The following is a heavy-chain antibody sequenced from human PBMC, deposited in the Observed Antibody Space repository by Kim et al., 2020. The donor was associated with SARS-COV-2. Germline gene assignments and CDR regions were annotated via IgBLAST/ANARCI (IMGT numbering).Heavy chain of an antibody. Sequence: GGSLRLSCAASRFTFSSDAMNWVRQAPGKGLEWVSYISSGSDYIYYADSVKGRFTVSRDNAKNSLYLQMNSLRDEDTAVYYCTRELENSSSRGGLWGQGTLVTVSS. J-gene: IGHJ4*02. CDR3: TRELENSSSRGGL. CDR2: ISSGSDYI. D-gene: IGHD6-6*01. CDR1: RFTFSSDA. V-gene: IGHV3-21*05.